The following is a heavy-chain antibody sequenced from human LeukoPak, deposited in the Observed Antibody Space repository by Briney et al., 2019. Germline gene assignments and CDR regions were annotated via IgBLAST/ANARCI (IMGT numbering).Heavy chain of an antibody. V-gene: IGHV3-48*03. CDR2: ISSSGSTI. D-gene: IGHD3-3*01. J-gene: IGHJ4*02. Sequence: QPGGSLRLSCAASGFTFSSYEMNWVRQAPGKGLEWVSYISSSGSTIYYADSVKGRFSISRDNAKNSLYLQMNSLRAEDTAVYYCARERGYDSWSGSRVLFDHWGQGTLVTVSS. CDR3: ARERGYDSWSGSRVLFDH. CDR1: GFTFSSYE.